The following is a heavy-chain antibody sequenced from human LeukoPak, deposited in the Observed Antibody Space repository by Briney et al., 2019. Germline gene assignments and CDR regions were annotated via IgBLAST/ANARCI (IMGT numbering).Heavy chain of an antibody. CDR2: ISGSGGST. D-gene: IGHD3-10*01. CDR1: GFTFSSYA. V-gene: IGHV3-23*01. Sequence: GGSLRLSCAASGFTFSSYAMSWVRQAPGKGLEWVSAISGSGGSTYYADSVKGRFTISRDNSKNTLYLQMNSLRAEDTAVYYCAREGMVRGALNWFDPWGQGTLVTVSS. CDR3: AREGMVRGALNWFDP. J-gene: IGHJ5*02.